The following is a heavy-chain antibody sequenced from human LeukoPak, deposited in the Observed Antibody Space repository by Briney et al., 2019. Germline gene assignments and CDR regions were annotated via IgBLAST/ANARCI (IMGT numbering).Heavy chain of an antibody. CDR2: SHYSGSA. V-gene: IGHV4-59*02. CDR1: GASVRRYY. D-gene: IGHD2-2*01. J-gene: IGHJ4*02. CDR3: AGGGYCSSASCHAPLFDW. Sequence: SSETLSLTCTVSGASVRRYYSSWTRQSPGKGLEWIGYSHYSGSANFNPSLKSRVSISVDTSKNQFSLNLRSLTAADTAVYYCAGGGYCSSASCHAPLFDWWGPGILVTVSS.